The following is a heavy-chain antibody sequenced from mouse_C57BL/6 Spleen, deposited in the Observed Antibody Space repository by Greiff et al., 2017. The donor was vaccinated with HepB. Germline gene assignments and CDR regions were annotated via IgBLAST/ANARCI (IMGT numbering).Heavy chain of an antibody. Sequence: QVQLQQPGAELVKPGASVKLSCKASGYTFTSYWMHWVKQRPGQGLEWIGMIHPNSGSTNYNEKFKSKATLTVDKSSSTAYMQLSSLTSEDSAVYYCARGEDDYDVAWFADWGQGTLVTVSA. CDR3: ARGEDDYDVAWFAD. CDR2: IHPNSGST. D-gene: IGHD2-4*01. V-gene: IGHV1-64*01. CDR1: GYTFTSYW. J-gene: IGHJ3*01.